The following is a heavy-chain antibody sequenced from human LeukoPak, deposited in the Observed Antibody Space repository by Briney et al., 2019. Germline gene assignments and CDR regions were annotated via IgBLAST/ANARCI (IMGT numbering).Heavy chain of an antibody. CDR1: GFTLNKYW. Sequence: GGSLRLSCEASGFTLNKYWMHWVRQAPGKGLVWVSRITGDGSDIAYADSVKGRFTVSRDDAKNILFPQMTSLRVEDTAIYYCARDAYTTTSNWLDPWGQGTLVTVSS. J-gene: IGHJ5*02. CDR2: ITGDGSDI. D-gene: IGHD4-17*01. CDR3: ARDAYTTTSNWLDP. V-gene: IGHV3-74*01.